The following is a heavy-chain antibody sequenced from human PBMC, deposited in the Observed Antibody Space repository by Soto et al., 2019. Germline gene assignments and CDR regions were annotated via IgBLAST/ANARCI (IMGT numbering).Heavy chain of an antibody. D-gene: IGHD6-19*01. Sequence: GGSLRLSCAASGFTFSSYAMSWVRQAPGKGLEWVSGISGSVGSTYYSDSVKGRFTISRDNSKNTLYLQMNSLRAEDTAVYYCAKAYNSGYYYFDYWGQGTLVTVSS. V-gene: IGHV3-23*01. CDR2: ISGSVGST. CDR3: AKAYNSGYYYFDY. J-gene: IGHJ4*02. CDR1: GFTFSSYA.